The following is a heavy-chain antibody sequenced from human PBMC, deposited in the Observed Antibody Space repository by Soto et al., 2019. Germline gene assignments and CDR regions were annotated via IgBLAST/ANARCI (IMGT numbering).Heavy chain of an antibody. D-gene: IGHD3-10*01. CDR3: AKVDMVRGILKGFDY. CDR1: GFTFSSYA. CDR2: ISGSGGST. J-gene: IGHJ4*02. V-gene: IGHV3-23*01. Sequence: SLRLSCAASGFTFSSYAMSWVRQAPGKGLEWVSAISGSGGSTYYADSVKGRFTISRDNSKNTLYLQMNSLRAEDTAVYYCAKVDMVRGILKGFDYWGQGTLVTVSS.